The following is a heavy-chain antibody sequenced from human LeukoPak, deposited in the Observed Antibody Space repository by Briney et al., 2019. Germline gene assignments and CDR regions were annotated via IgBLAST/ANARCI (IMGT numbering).Heavy chain of an antibody. CDR1: GFTFSSYG. CDR2: IRYDGSSK. J-gene: IGHJ4*02. V-gene: IGHV3-30*02. D-gene: IGHD4-23*01. CDR3: AKVLDYGGNPISPKDF. Sequence: PGGSLRLSCAASGFTFSSYGMHWVRQAPGKGLEWVAFIRYDGSSKYYADSVKGRFTISRDNSKNTLYLQMNSLRAEDTAVYYCAKVLDYGGNPISPKDFWGQGTLVTVSS.